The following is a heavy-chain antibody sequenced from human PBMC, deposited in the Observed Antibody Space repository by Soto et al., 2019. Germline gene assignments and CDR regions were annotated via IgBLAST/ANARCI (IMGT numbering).Heavy chain of an antibody. V-gene: IGHV1-2*04. J-gene: IGHJ3*02. D-gene: IGHD3-10*01. CDR3: ARAGITMFRGGHDAFGI. CDR2: INPNSGGR. CDR1: GYTFTGYY. Sequence: QVQLVQSGAEVKKPGASVKVSCKAPGYTFTGYYMHWVRQAPGQGLEWMGWINPNSGGRNYAQNFQGWVTMTRDTSISTAYMGRSRLRSDDTAVYYCARAGITMFRGGHDAFGIWGQGTMVTVSS.